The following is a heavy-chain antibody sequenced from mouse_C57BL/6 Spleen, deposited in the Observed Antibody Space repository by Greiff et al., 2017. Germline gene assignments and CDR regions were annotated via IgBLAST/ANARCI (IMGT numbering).Heavy chain of an antibody. Sequence: EVQLVESGPGLVKPSQSLSLTCSVTGYSITSGYYWNWIRQFPGNKLEWMGYISYDGSNNYNPSLKNRISITRDTSKNQFFLKLNSVTTEDTATYYCAREGNYVPDYFDYWGQGTTLTVSS. CDR3: AREGNYVPDYFDY. CDR1: GYSITSGYY. D-gene: IGHD2-1*01. CDR2: ISYDGSN. V-gene: IGHV3-6*01. J-gene: IGHJ2*01.